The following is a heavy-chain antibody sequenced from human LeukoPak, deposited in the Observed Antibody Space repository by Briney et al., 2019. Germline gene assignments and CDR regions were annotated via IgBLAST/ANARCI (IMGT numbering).Heavy chain of an antibody. CDR1: GYPISSGYY. CDR2: IYHSGST. V-gene: IGHV4-38-2*02. J-gene: IGHJ5*02. D-gene: IGHD5-12*01. CDR3: ARILHIGGPPNWFDP. Sequence: SETLSLTCTVSGYPISSGYYWGWIRQPPGKGLEWIGSIYHSGSTYYNPSLKSRVTISVDTSKNQFSLKLSSVTAADTAVYYCARILHIGGPPNWFDPWGQGTLVTVSS.